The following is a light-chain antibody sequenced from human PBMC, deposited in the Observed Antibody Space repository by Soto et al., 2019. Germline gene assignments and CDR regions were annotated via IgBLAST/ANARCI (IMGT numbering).Light chain of an antibody. Sequence: QSALTQPRSVSGSPGQSVTISCTGTTSDIGAYNYVSWYQQHPGKAPKLIIYGVSKRPSGVPERFSGSKSDSTASLTISGLQDEDEVDYYCCSYAGYYTLLFGGGTKLTVL. CDR3: CSYAGYYTLL. CDR1: TSDIGAYNY. J-gene: IGLJ2*01. CDR2: GVS. V-gene: IGLV2-11*01.